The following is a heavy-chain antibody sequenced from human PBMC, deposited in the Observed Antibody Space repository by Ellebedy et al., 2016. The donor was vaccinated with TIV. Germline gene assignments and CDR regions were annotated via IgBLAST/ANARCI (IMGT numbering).Heavy chain of an antibody. CDR2: ISAYNGNT. CDR1: GYTFTSYG. CDR3: AREPYDILTGYRRTSFDY. Sequence: AASVKVSCKASGYTFTSYGISWVRQAPGQGLEWMGWISAYNGNTNYAQKLQGRVTMTTDTSTSTAYMELRSLRSDDTAVYYCAREPYDILTGYRRTSFDYWGQGTLVTVSS. J-gene: IGHJ4*02. D-gene: IGHD3-9*01. V-gene: IGHV1-18*04.